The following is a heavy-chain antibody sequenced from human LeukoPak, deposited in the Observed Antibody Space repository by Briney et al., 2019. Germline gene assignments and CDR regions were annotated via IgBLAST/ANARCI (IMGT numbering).Heavy chain of an antibody. V-gene: IGHV3-21*01. J-gene: IGHJ4*02. D-gene: IGHD4-17*01. CDR1: GFTFSSYT. Sequence: GGCLRLSCAASGFTFSSYTMNWVRQAPWKGLEWVSSISGTSGYIYYADSVKGRFTISRDNAKNSVYLQMTSLRDEDTAVYYCARDHYGDYGFDYWGQGTLVTVSS. CDR2: ISGTSGYI. CDR3: ARDHYGDYGFDY.